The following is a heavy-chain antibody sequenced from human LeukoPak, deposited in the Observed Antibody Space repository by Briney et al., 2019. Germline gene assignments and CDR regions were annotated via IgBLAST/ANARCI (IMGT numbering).Heavy chain of an antibody. D-gene: IGHD3-10*01. CDR1: GYTFTSYA. J-gene: IGHJ3*02. V-gene: IGHV1-18*01. CDR3: ARGSYYYGSGSYSVAFDI. Sequence: ASVKVSCKASGYTFTSYAMNWVRQAPGQGLEWMGWISAYNGNTNYAQKLQGRVTMTTDTSTSTAYMELRSLRSDDTAVYYCARGSYYYGSGSYSVAFDIWGQGTMVTVSS. CDR2: ISAYNGNT.